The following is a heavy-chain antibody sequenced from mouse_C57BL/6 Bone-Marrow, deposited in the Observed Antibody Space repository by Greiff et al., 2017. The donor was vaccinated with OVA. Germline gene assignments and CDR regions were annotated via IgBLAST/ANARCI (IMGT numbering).Heavy chain of an antibody. V-gene: IGHV1-82*01. CDR3: AREDDYDWYFYV. Sequence: QVQLQQSGPELVKPGASVQISCKASGYAFSSSWMNWVKPRPGKGLEWIGRIYPGDGDTNYNGKFKGKATLTADKSSSTAYMQLSSLTSEDSAVYFCAREDDYDWYFYVWGTGTTVTVSS. D-gene: IGHD2-4*01. CDR1: GYAFSSSW. CDR2: IYPGDGDT. J-gene: IGHJ1*03.